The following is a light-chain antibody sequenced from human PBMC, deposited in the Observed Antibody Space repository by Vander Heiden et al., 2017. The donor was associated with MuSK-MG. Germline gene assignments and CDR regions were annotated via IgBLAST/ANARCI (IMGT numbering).Light chain of an antibody. CDR1: SSNIGRNP. J-gene: IGLJ2*01. CDR3: AAWDDSLNGVV. Sequence: QSVLTQPPSASGTPGQRVTISCSGSSSNIGRNPVNWYQQLPGTAPKLLISINNQRPSGVPDRFSGSKSGTSASLAISVLQSEDEADYYCAAWDDSLNGVVFGGGTKLTVL. V-gene: IGLV1-44*01. CDR2: INN.